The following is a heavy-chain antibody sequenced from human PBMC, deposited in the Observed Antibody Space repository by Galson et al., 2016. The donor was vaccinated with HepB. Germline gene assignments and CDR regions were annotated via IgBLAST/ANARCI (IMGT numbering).Heavy chain of an antibody. Sequence: SLRLSCAASGFDSSDYYMSWIRKAPGKGLEWVSYISSSAKTILYADSVEGRFTISRDNAKKSVSLQMNSLRVEDTAMYYCARGQWGPAALYYFDYWGKGTLLTVSS. CDR3: ARGQWGPAALYYFDY. D-gene: IGHD6-19*01. CDR1: GFDSSDYY. J-gene: IGHJ4*02. V-gene: IGHV3-11*01. CDR2: ISSSAKTI.